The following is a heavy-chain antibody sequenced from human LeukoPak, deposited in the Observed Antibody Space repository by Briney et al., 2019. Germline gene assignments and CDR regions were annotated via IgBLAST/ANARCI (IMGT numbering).Heavy chain of an antibody. Sequence: KSSETLSLSCTVSGGSITNYYWNWIRQPPGKGLEWIGYIYYSGSTNYNPSLKSRVTISVDTSKNQFTLRLTSVTAADTAVYYCARGFDSKSTYFDYWGQGTLVTVSS. CDR1: GGSITNYY. V-gene: IGHV4-59*01. CDR3: ARGFDSKSTYFDY. CDR2: IYYSGST. D-gene: IGHD5-12*01. J-gene: IGHJ4*02.